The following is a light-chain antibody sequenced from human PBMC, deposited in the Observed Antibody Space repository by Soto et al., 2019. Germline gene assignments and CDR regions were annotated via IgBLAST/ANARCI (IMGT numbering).Light chain of an antibody. CDR2: EVT. V-gene: IGLV2-14*01. J-gene: IGLJ1*01. Sequence: QSVLTQPASVSGSPGQSITISCTGTSGDIGSYNRVSWYQQHPGKAPKLIIYEVTDRPSGVSNRFSGSKSGNTAPLTISGLQAEDEAEYYCSSYTNINTRACVFGPGTKVTVL. CDR1: SGDIGSYNR. CDR3: SSYTNINTRACV.